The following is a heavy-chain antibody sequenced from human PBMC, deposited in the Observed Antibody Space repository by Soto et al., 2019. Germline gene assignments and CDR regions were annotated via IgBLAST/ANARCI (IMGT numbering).Heavy chain of an antibody. Sequence: RLSCAASGFTFTSFAVSWVRQAPGKGLEWVSAISGSGGATYYADSVKGRFTISRDNSKNTLYLQMNSLRAEDTAVYYCARVPGSGTYYDNRIANDAFDIWGQGTMVTVSS. CDR2: ISGSGGAT. D-gene: IGHD3-10*01. V-gene: IGHV3-23*01. J-gene: IGHJ3*02. CDR3: ARVPGSGTYYDNRIANDAFDI. CDR1: GFTFTSFA.